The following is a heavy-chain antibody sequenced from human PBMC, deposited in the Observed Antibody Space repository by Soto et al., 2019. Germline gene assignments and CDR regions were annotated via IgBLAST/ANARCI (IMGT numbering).Heavy chain of an antibody. CDR1: GGSISGYY. Sequence: PSETLSLTCTVSGGSISGYYWSWIRQSPGKGLEWIGYIFYSGRTNYNPSLTSRVTISIDTSKSQFSLKLSSVTAADTAMYFCARVETAMGHGMDVWGQGTTVTVSS. J-gene: IGHJ6*02. CDR3: ARVETAMGHGMDV. CDR2: IFYSGRT. V-gene: IGHV4-59*01. D-gene: IGHD2-2*01.